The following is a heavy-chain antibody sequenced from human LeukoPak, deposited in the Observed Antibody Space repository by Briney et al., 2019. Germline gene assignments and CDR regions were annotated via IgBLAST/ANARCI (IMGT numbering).Heavy chain of an antibody. CDR3: AKDIGRVVAAASQLEY. V-gene: IGHV3-30*18. CDR1: GFTFNKFG. Sequence: GRSLRLSCAASGFTFNKFGMHWVRQTPGKALEWVAVISHDGSKKYYGDSVKGRFTISRDNSRDTLYLQMSSLTAEDTALYYCAKDIGRVVAAASQLEYWGQGTLVTVSS. J-gene: IGHJ4*02. CDR2: ISHDGSKK. D-gene: IGHD2-15*01.